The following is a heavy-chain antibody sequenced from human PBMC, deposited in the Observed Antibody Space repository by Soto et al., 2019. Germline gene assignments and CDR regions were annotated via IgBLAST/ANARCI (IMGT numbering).Heavy chain of an antibody. J-gene: IGHJ6*02. V-gene: IGHV3-53*01. CDR3: ARDRASLYGMDV. D-gene: IGHD3-10*01. CDR2: IYSGGST. CDR1: GFTVSSNY. Sequence: EVQLVESGGGLIQPGGSLRLSCAASGFTVSSNYMSWVRQAPGKGLEWVSVIYSGGSTYYADSVKGRFTISRDNSKNTPYLQMNSLRAEDTAVYSCARDRASLYGMDVWGQGTTVTVSS.